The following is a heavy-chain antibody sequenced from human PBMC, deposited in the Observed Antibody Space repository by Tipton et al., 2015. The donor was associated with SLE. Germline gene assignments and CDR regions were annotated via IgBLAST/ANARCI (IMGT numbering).Heavy chain of an antibody. CDR3: AKDSGSFDD. V-gene: IGHV3-23*01. CDR1: GFSFRNYA. CDR2: ISDHGINT. J-gene: IGHJ4*02. Sequence: SLRLSCAASGFSFRNYAMAWVRQAPGRGLQWVSAISDHGINTFYADSVRGRFPISRDNSRNTLYLLMNNLGAEDTAVYYCAKDSGSFDDWGQGTLVTVSS. D-gene: IGHD1-26*01.